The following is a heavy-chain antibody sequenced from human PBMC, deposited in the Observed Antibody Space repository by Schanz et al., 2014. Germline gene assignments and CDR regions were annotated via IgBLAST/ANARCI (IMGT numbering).Heavy chain of an antibody. J-gene: IGHJ6*02. Sequence: QVPLQESGPGLVKPWETLSLTCTVSDASINRYYWAWIRQPPGKGLEWIGYLFYTGHSNYNPSLKSRVSMSLDTSKKQFSMKLYSVTAADTAVYYCARHLVNAYGMDVWGQGTAVTVSS. CDR2: LFYTGHS. CDR3: ARHLVNAYGMDV. D-gene: IGHD3-3*02. V-gene: IGHV4-59*01. CDR1: DASINRYY.